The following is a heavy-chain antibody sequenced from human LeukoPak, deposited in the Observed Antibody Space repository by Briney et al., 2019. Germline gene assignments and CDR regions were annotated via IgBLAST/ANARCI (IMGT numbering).Heavy chain of an antibody. CDR1: GFTFSSYA. Sequence: GRSLRLSCAASGFTFSSYAMHWVRQAPGKGLEWVAVISYDGSNKYYADSVKGRFTISRDNSKNTLYLQMNSLRAEDTAVYYCARDYVYYYMDVWGKGTTATVSS. D-gene: IGHD3-10*02. CDR2: ISYDGSNK. J-gene: IGHJ6*03. CDR3: ARDYVYYYMDV. V-gene: IGHV3-30*01.